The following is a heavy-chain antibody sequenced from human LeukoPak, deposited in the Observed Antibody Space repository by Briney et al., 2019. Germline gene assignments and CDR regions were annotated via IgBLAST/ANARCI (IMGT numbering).Heavy chain of an antibody. D-gene: IGHD2-15*01. Sequence: ASVKVSCKASGYAFTSYGISWVRQAPGQGLEWMGWISAYNGNTNYAQKLQGRVTMTTDTSTSTAYMELGSLRSDDTAVYYCAREEYCSGGSCYQTPLDYWGQGTLVTVSS. CDR2: ISAYNGNT. J-gene: IGHJ4*02. V-gene: IGHV1-18*01. CDR1: GYAFTSYG. CDR3: AREEYCSGGSCYQTPLDY.